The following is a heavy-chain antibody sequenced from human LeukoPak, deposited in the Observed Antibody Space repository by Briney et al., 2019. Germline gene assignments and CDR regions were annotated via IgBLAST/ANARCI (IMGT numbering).Heavy chain of an antibody. CDR1: GFTFSSYA. D-gene: IGHD2-21*02. Sequence: GSLRLSCAASGFTFSSYAMHWVRQAPGKGLEWIGYIYYSGSTNYNPSLKSRVTISVDTSKNQFSLKLSSVTAADTAVYYCARGTVTATYYYYYYMDVWGKGTTVTVSS. CDR2: IYYSGST. V-gene: IGHV4-59*01. J-gene: IGHJ6*03. CDR3: ARGTVTATYYYYYYMDV.